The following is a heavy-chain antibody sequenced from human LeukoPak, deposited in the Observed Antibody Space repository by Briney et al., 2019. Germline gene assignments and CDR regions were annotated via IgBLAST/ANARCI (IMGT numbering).Heavy chain of an antibody. D-gene: IGHD3-22*01. Sequence: ASVKVSCKVSGYTLTELSMHWVRQAPGKGLEWMGGFDPEDGETIYAQKFQGRVTMTEDTSTDTAYMELSSLRSDDTAVYYCATESPRRQYYYDPNWFDPWGQGTLVTVSS. V-gene: IGHV1-24*01. CDR3: ATESPRRQYYYDPNWFDP. CDR1: GYTLTELS. CDR2: FDPEDGET. J-gene: IGHJ5*02.